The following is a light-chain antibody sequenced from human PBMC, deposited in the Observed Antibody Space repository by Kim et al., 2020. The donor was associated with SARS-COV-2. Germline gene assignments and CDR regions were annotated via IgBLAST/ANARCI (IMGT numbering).Light chain of an antibody. CDR2: DVS. Sequence: QSALTQPASVSGSHGQSITISCTGTSSDVGGYNYVSWYQQHPGKAPKLMISDVSNRPSGVSNRFSGSKSGNTASLTISGLQAEDEAEYYCISYTSSSTLYVFGTGTKVTVL. J-gene: IGLJ1*01. CDR1: SSDVGGYNY. V-gene: IGLV2-14*03. CDR3: ISYTSSSTLYV.